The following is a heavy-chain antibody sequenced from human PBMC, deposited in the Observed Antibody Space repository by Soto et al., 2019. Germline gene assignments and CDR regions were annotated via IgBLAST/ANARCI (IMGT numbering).Heavy chain of an antibody. J-gene: IGHJ4*02. V-gene: IGHV3-30-3*01. CDR3: ARDYGIAVTREYYDSSGSSPAAADY. CDR2: ISYDGSNK. Sequence: PGGSLRLSCAASGFTFSSYAMHWVRQAPGKGLEWVAVISYDGSNKYYADSVKGRFTISRDNSKNTLYLQMNSLRAEDTAVYYCARDYGIAVTREYYDSSGSSPAAADYWGQGTLVTASS. CDR1: GFTFSSYA. D-gene: IGHD3-22*01.